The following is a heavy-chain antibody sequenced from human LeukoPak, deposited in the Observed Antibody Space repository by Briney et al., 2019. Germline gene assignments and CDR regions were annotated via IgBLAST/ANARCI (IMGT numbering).Heavy chain of an antibody. CDR2: IIPIFGIA. V-gene: IGHV1-69*04. D-gene: IGHD2-2*02. CDR1: GGTFSSYA. CDR3: ARLGCSSTSCYTDYYYYGMDV. J-gene: IGHJ6*02. Sequence: SVKVSCKASGGTFSSYAISWVRQAPGQGLEWMGRIIPIFGIANYAQKFQGRVTVTADKSTSTAYMELSSLRSEDTAVYYCARLGCSSTSCYTDYYYYGMDVWGQGTTVTVSS.